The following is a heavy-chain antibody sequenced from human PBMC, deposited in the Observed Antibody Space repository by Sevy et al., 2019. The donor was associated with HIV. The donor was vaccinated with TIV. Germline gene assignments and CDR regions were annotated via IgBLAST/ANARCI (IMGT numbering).Heavy chain of an antibody. CDR1: GFTFDDYA. Sequence: GGSLRLSCAASGFTFDDYAMHWVRQAPGKGLEWVSGISWNSGSIGYADSVKGRFSISRDNAKNSLYLQMNSLRAEDTALYYGAKGNGHDFLSGSPYFQHWGQGTLVTVSS. J-gene: IGHJ1*01. V-gene: IGHV3-9*01. D-gene: IGHD3-3*01. CDR2: ISWNSGSI. CDR3: AKGNGHDFLSGSPYFQH.